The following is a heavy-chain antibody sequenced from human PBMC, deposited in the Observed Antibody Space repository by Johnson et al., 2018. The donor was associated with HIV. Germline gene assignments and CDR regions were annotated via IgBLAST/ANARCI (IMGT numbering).Heavy chain of an antibody. CDR3: TTHSGSYDFDI. V-gene: IGHV3-33*08. CDR1: GFTFSSYG. Sequence: QVQLVESGGGVVQPGRSLRLSCAASGFTFSSYGMHWVRQAPGKGLEWVAFRRYDGRNKYYVDYVKGRFTISRDNSKNTLYLQMNSLKTEDTAVYYCTTHSGSYDFDIWGQGTMVTVSS. CDR2: RRYDGRNK. J-gene: IGHJ3*02. D-gene: IGHD1-26*01.